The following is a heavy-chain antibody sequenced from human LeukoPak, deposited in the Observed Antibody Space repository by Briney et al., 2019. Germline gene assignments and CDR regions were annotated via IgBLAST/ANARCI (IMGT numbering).Heavy chain of an antibody. CDR2: ISSSGST. J-gene: IGHJ4*02. CDR3: ARVGRGDHTWGSYYCDY. Sequence: SETLSLTCTVSGGSISSYYWSWIRQPPGKGLEWIGYISSSGSTTYNPSLKSRVTISVDTSKNQFSLKLNSVTAADTAVYYCARVGRGDHTWGSYYCDYWGQGTLVSVSS. V-gene: IGHV4-59*01. D-gene: IGHD3-16*01. CDR1: GGSISSYY.